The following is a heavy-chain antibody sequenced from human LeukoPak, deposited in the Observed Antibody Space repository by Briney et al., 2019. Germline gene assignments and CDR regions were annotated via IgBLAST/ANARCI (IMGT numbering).Heavy chain of an antibody. Sequence: ASVKVSCKASGYTFTGYYMHWVRQAPGQGLEWMGWINPNSGGTNYAQKFQGRVTMTRDTSISTAYMELSRLRSDDTAVYYCAREGPHYDSSGYYGGWFDLWGQGTLVTVSS. D-gene: IGHD3-22*01. J-gene: IGHJ5*02. V-gene: IGHV1-2*02. CDR3: AREGPHYDSSGYYGGWFDL. CDR2: INPNSGGT. CDR1: GYTFTGYY.